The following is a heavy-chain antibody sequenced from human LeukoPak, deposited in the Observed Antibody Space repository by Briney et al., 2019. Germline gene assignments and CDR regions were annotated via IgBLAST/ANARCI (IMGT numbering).Heavy chain of an antibody. CDR1: GGSVSSGSYY. J-gene: IGHJ3*02. CDR3: ARDDILGAFDI. D-gene: IGHD3-3*02. V-gene: IGHV4-61*01. CDR2: IYYSGST. Sequence: SETLSLTCTVSGGSVSSGSYYWSWIRQPPGKGLEWIGYIYYSGSTNYNPSLKSRVTISVDTSKNQFSLKLSSVTAADTAVYYCARDDILGAFDIWGQGTMVTVSS.